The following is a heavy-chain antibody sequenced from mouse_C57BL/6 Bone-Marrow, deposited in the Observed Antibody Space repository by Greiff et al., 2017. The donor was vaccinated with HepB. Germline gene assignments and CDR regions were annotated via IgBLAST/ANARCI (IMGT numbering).Heavy chain of an antibody. D-gene: IGHD2-3*01. Sequence: QVQLQQSGAELVRPGASVTLSCKASGYTFTDYEMHWVKQTPVHGLEWIGAIDPETGGTAYNQKFKGKDILTADKSSSTAYMELRSLTSEDSAVYYCTRSDDGYYRDWFAYWGQGTLVTVSA. CDR1: GYTFTDYE. CDR3: TRSDDGYYRDWFAY. CDR2: IDPETGGT. V-gene: IGHV1-15*01. J-gene: IGHJ3*01.